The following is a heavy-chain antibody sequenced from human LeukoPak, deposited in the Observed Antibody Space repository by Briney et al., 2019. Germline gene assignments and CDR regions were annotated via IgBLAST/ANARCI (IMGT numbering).Heavy chain of an antibody. CDR1: GFTFSTYA. CDR2: ISYDGSDK. Sequence: GGSLRLSCAASGFTFSTYAMHWVRQAPGKGLEWVALISYDGSDKFYTASVEGRFTISRDTSKNTLYLQMNSLRADDTAIYYCARDYYYGSGSPPGDTFDIWGQGTMVTVSS. V-gene: IGHV3-30-3*01. CDR3: ARDYYYGSGSPPGDTFDI. D-gene: IGHD3-10*01. J-gene: IGHJ3*02.